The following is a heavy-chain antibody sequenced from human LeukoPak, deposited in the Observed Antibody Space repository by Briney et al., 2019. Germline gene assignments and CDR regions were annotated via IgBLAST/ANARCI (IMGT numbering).Heavy chain of an antibody. Sequence: SETLSLTCTVSGGSISSSSYFWVWTRQPPGKGLEWIGSIYYSGNTYYNPSLKSRVTISVDMSKNQISLKLSSVTAADTAVYYCARDRLLWFGELDFWGQGTLVIVSS. D-gene: IGHD3-10*01. J-gene: IGHJ4*02. CDR2: IYYSGNT. V-gene: IGHV4-39*07. CDR3: ARDRLLWFGELDF. CDR1: GGSISSSSYF.